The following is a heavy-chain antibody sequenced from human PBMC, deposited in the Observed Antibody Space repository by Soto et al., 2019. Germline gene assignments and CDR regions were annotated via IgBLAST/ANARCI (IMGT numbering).Heavy chain of an antibody. D-gene: IGHD3-3*02. CDR2: IYYSGST. J-gene: IGHJ5*02. CDR3: ASPKIAFYNWFDP. CDR1: GGSISSSSYY. V-gene: IGHV4-39*01. Sequence: SETLSLTCTVSGGSISSSSYYWGWIRQPTGKGLEWIGSIYYSGSTYYNPSLKSRVTISVDTSKNQFSLKLSSVTAADAAVYYGASPKIAFYNWFDPWGQGTQVTVTS.